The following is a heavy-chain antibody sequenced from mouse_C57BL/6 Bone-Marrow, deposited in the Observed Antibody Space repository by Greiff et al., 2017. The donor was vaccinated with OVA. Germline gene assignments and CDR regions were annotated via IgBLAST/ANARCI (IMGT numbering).Heavy chain of an antibody. D-gene: IGHD1-1*01. CDR2: INPNNGGT. CDR1: RYTFTDYY. CDR3: ARHYYGSYWYFDV. J-gene: IGHJ1*03. V-gene: IGHV1-26*01. Sequence: VQLQQSGPELVKPGASVKISCKASRYTFTDYYMNWVKQSHGKSLEWIGDINPNNGGTSYNQKFKGKATLTVDKSSSTAYMELRSLTSEDSAVYYCARHYYGSYWYFDVWGTGTTVTVSS.